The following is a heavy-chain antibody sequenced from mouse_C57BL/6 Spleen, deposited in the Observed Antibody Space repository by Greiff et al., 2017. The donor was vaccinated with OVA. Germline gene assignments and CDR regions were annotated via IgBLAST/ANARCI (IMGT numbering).Heavy chain of an antibody. CDR2: ISYDGSN. J-gene: IGHJ1*03. D-gene: IGHD1-1*01. Sequence: EVKVEESGPGLVKPSQSLSLTCSVTGYSITSGYYWNWIRQFPGNKLEWMGYISYDGSNNYNPSLKNRISITRDTSKNQFFLKLNSVTTEDTATYYCARRSSSWYFDVWGTGTTVTVSS. V-gene: IGHV3-6*01. CDR3: ARRSSSWYFDV. CDR1: GYSITSGYY.